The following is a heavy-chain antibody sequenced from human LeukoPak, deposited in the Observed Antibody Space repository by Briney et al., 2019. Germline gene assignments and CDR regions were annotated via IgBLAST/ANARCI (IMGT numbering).Heavy chain of an antibody. D-gene: IGHD3-22*01. CDR2: IIPIFGTA. V-gene: IGHV1-69*13. J-gene: IGHJ3*02. CDR3: AAYYYDSSGYYHHDAFDI. Sequence: ASVKVSCKASGGTFSSYAISWVRQAPGQGLERMGGIIPIFGTANYAQKFQGRVTITADESTSTAYMELSSLRSEDTAVYYCAAYYYDSSGYYHHDAFDIWGQGTMVTVSS. CDR1: GGTFSSYA.